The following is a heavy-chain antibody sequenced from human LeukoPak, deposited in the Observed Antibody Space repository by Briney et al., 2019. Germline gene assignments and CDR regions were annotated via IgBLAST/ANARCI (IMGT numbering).Heavy chain of an antibody. CDR1: GFTFSSYG. D-gene: IGHD3-22*01. CDR3: AKDSPYHYDSSGYYYFPLLDY. Sequence: GGSLRLSCAASGFTFSSYGMSWVRQAPGKGLEWVSAISGSGGSTYYADSVKGRFTISRDNSKNTLYLQMNSLRAEDTAVYYCAKDSPYHYDSSGYYYFPLLDYWGQGTLVTVSP. V-gene: IGHV3-23*01. CDR2: ISGSGGST. J-gene: IGHJ4*02.